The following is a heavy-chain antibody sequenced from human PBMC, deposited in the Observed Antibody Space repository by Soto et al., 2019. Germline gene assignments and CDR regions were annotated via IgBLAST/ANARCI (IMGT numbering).Heavy chain of an antibody. V-gene: IGHV1-3*01. CDR1: GYTFTSYA. D-gene: IGHD5-18*01. CDR3: ARCESVYSSASALDY. J-gene: IGHJ4*02. Sequence: ASVKVSCKASGYTFTSYAMHWVRQAPGQRREWMGWINAGNGNTKYSQKFQGRVTITRDTSASTAYMELSSLRSEDTAVYYCARCESVYSSASALDYRGQGTLLTVSS. CDR2: INAGNGNT.